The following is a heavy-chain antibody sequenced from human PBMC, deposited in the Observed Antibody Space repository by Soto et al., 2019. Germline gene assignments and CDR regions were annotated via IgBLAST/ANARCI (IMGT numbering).Heavy chain of an antibody. CDR3: AREPRDPNWRPEYYFDY. D-gene: IGHD1-20*01. CDR1: GYTFTSYG. CDR2: ISAYNGKT. Sequence: QVQLVQSGAEVKKPGASVKVSCKASGYTFTSYGISWVRQAPGQGLDWMGWISAYNGKTNYAQKLQGRVTMTTDTSTSTAYMELRSLRSDDTAVYYCAREPRDPNWRPEYYFDYWGQGTLVTVSS. J-gene: IGHJ4*02. V-gene: IGHV1-18*01.